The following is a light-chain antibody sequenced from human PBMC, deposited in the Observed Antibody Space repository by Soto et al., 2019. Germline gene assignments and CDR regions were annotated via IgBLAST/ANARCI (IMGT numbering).Light chain of an antibody. CDR2: DAS. V-gene: IGKV1-5*01. J-gene: IGKJ1*01. CDR1: QSISSW. Sequence: DIQGTQSRSTLSASVGDRVAITCRASQSISSWLAWYQQKPGKAPKLLIYDASSLESGVPSRSSGSGSGTEFTLSISSLQPDDFATYYCQQYNSYSQTFGQGTKVDIK. CDR3: QQYNSYSQT.